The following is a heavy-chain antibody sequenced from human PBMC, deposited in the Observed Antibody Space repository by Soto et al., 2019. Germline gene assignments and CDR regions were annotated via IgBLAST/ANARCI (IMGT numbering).Heavy chain of an antibody. CDR3: ARALPNTYYYYYGMDV. CDR1: GGTFSSYA. D-gene: IGHD1-26*01. V-gene: IGHV1-69*13. CDR2: IIPIFGTA. J-gene: IGHJ6*02. Sequence: SVKVSCKASGGTFSSYAISWVRQAPGQGLEWMGGIIPIFGTANYAQKFQGRVTITADESTSTAYMELSSLRSEDTAVYYCARALPNTYYYYYGMDVWGQGTTVTVSS.